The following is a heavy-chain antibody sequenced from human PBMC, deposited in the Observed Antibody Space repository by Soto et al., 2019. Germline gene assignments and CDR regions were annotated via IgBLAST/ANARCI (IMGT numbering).Heavy chain of an antibody. CDR1: GFTFSSYA. Sequence: EVQLLESGGGLVQPGGSLRLSCAASGFTFSSYAMSWVRQAPGKGLEWGSAIRGIGGSTYYADSVKGRFTISRDNSKNTLYLQMNSLRAEDTAVYYCAKENGYGSSWFEFDYWGQGALVTVSS. CDR3: AKENGYGSSWFEFDY. CDR2: IRGIGGST. V-gene: IGHV3-23*01. J-gene: IGHJ4*02. D-gene: IGHD6-13*01.